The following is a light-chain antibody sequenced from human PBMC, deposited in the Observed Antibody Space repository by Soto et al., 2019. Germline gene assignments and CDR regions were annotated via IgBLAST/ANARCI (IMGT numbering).Light chain of an antibody. CDR1: SSDVGGYNY. CDR2: DVS. CDR3: NSYTYYSTVV. V-gene: IGLV2-14*03. Sequence: QSVLTQPACVSGSPGQSITISCTGTSSDVGGYNYVSWYQQHPGKAPKLMIYDVSNRPSGVSNRFSGSKSGNTASLTISGLQAEDEADYYCNSYTYYSTVVFGGGTKLTVL. J-gene: IGLJ2*01.